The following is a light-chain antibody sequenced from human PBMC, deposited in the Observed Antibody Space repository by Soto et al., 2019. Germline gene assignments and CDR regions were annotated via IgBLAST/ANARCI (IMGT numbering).Light chain of an antibody. J-gene: IGLJ2*01. CDR2: RSD. Sequence: QSVLTQPPSASGTPGQRVTISCSGSSSNIGSNHVYWYQQFPGMAPKLLMYRSDQRPTGVPDRFSGSKSGTSASLAISGLRSDDEADYYCSARDDSLSGVVFGVGTKVTVL. V-gene: IGLV1-47*01. CDR1: SSNIGSNH. CDR3: SARDDSLSGVV.